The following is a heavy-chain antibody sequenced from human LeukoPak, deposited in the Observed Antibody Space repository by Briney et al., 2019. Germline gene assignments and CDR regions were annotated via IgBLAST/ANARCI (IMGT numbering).Heavy chain of an antibody. V-gene: IGHV3-33*01. D-gene: IGHD6-6*01. Sequence: GGSLRLSCAASGFTFSSYGMHWVRQAPGKGLEWVAVIWYDGSNKYYADSVKGRFTISRDNSKNTLYLQMNSLRAEDTAVYYCARESGGQLAGYFDYWGQGTLVTVSS. CDR2: IWYDGSNK. CDR1: GFTFSSYG. CDR3: ARESGGQLAGYFDY. J-gene: IGHJ4*02.